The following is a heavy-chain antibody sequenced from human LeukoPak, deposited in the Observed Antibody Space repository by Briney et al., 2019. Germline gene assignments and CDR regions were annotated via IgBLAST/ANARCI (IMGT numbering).Heavy chain of an antibody. D-gene: IGHD4-17*01. CDR2: VFYSVTT. Sequence: SETLSLTCTVSGGSVSSNNYYWTWLRQPPGMGLQWIGTVFYSVTTYYNPSLKSRATTSVDTSKNQFSLKLSSVTVADMAVYYCARLARSTRDYSWHFDLWGRGTLVTVSS. CDR3: ARLARSTRDYSWHFDL. J-gene: IGHJ2*01. CDR1: GGSVSSNNYY. V-gene: IGHV4-39*01.